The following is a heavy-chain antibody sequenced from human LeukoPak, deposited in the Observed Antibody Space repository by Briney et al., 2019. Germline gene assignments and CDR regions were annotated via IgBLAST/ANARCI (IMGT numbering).Heavy chain of an antibody. D-gene: IGHD2-2*01. CDR1: GYTFTSYG. V-gene: IGHV1-18*04. Sequence: ASVKVSCKAAGYTFTSYGISWVRQAPGQGLEWMAWISPYNGDTNYAQRLQGRVTLTTDTSTTTAYMEPRSLRSDDTAVYYCALRPAAIPYYFDYWGQGTLVTVSS. CDR3: ALRPAAIPYYFDY. J-gene: IGHJ4*02. CDR2: ISPYNGDT.